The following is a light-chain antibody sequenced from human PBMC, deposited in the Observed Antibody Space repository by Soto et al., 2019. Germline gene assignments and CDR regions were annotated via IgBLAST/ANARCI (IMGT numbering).Light chain of an antibody. Sequence: DIVLTQSPGTLSLSPGERATRSCRASQSVSSKYLDWYQQKPGQAPRVLIYGTSIRASGVPERFSGGGSGTDFTLTITRLEPEDFAVYYCQQYGSSLFTFGPGTKVDFK. CDR3: QQYGSSLFT. V-gene: IGKV3-20*01. CDR1: QSVSSKY. J-gene: IGKJ3*01. CDR2: GTS.